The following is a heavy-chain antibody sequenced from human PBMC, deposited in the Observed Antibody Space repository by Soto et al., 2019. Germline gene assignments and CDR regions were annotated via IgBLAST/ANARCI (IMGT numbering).Heavy chain of an antibody. D-gene: IGHD6-13*01. V-gene: IGHV3-30*01. CDR2: ISYDGTNQ. CDR1: GFTFRSYA. Sequence: QVQLVESGGGVVQPGRSMRLSCAASGFTFRSYAMDWVRQALGKGLEWVAVISYDGTNQYYADSGKGRFTISRYNSKNTLSLQMNSLRPDDTAVYYCARGDSNSWSDFWGQGTLVTVSS. CDR3: ARGDSNSWSDF. J-gene: IGHJ4*02.